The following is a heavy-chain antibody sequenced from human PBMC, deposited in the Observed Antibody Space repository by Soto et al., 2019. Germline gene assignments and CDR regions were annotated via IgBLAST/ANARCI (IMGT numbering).Heavy chain of an antibody. V-gene: IGHV3-64D*06. J-gene: IGHJ4*02. D-gene: IGHD3-22*01. CDR3: VKPLGYYYDRQAYNPV. CDR2: IGTSGGST. Sequence: GGSLRLSCSASGFSFGSYAIHWVRQAPGKGLEYVSSIGTSGGSTFYADSVKGRFTISRDNSKNTVYLQMSSVRAEDTAEYYCVKPLGYYYDRQAYNPVWVRGTLLSV. CDR1: GFSFGSYA.